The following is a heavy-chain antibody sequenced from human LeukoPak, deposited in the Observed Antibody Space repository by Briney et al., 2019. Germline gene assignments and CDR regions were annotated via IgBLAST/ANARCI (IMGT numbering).Heavy chain of an antibody. CDR3: ARDLIGRYYYDSSGYLG. Sequence: ASVKVSCKASGYTFTGYYMHWVRQAPGQGLEWMGWINPNSGGTNYAQKFQGRVTITADKSTSTAYMELSSLRSEDTAVYYCARDLIGRYYYDSSGYLGWGQGTLVTVSS. V-gene: IGHV1-2*02. J-gene: IGHJ4*02. CDR2: INPNSGGT. CDR1: GYTFTGYY. D-gene: IGHD3-22*01.